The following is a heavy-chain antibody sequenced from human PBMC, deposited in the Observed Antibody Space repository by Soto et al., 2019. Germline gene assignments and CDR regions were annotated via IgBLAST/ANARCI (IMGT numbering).Heavy chain of an antibody. V-gene: IGHV1-69*04. Sequence: SVKVSCKASGGTFSSYTISWVRQAPGQGLEWMGRIIPILGIANYAQKFQGRVTITADKSTSTAYMELSSLRSEDTAVYYCARDLGGISFGESSSFWGQGTLVTVSS. CDR3: ARDLGGISFGESSSF. CDR2: IIPILGIA. CDR1: GGTFSSYT. D-gene: IGHD3-10*01. J-gene: IGHJ4*02.